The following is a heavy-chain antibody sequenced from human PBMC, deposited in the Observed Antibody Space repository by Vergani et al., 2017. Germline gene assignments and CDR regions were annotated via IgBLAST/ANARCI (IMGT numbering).Heavy chain of an antibody. CDR1: GFTFSSYG. J-gene: IGHJ6*02. V-gene: IGHV3-30*03. Sequence: QVQLVESGGGVVQPGRSLRLSCAASGFTFSSYGMHWVRQAPGKGLEWVAVISYDGSNKYYADSVKGRFTISRDNSKNTLYLQMNSLRAEDTAVYYCARDYDFWSGSTYGMDVWGQGTTVTVSS. CDR2: ISYDGSNK. D-gene: IGHD3-3*01. CDR3: ARDYDFWSGSTYGMDV.